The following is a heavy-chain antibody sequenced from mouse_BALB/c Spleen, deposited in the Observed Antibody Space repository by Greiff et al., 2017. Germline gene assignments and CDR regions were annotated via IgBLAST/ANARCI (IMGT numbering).Heavy chain of an antibody. V-gene: IGHV1-63*02. CDR1: GYTFTNYW. Sequence: QVQLQQSGAELVRPGTSVKISCKASGYTFTNYWLGWVKQRPGHGLEWIGDIYPGGGYTNYNEKFKGKATLTADTSSSTAYMQLSSLTSEDSAVYFCARGKVRREFAYWGQGTLVTVSA. D-gene: IGHD2-14*01. CDR3: ARGKVRREFAY. J-gene: IGHJ3*01. CDR2: IYPGGGYT.